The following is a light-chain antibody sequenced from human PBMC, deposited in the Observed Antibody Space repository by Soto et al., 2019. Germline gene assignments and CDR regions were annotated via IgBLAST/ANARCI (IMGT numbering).Light chain of an antibody. CDR3: ATWDNSLSGGGV. CDR2: DND. CDR1: SSNIGNNY. Sequence: QSVLTQPPSVSADPGQKVTISCSGSSSNIGNNYVSWYQQLPGTAPKLLIYDNDKRPSGIPDRFSASKSGTSATLGITGLQTGDEADYYCATWDNSLSGGGVFGTGTKVTVL. V-gene: IGLV1-51*01. J-gene: IGLJ1*01.